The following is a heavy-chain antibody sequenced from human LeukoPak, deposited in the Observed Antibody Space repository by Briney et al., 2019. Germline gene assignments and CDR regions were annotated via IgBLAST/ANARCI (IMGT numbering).Heavy chain of an antibody. Sequence: GGSVRLSCAVSGFTFRGAAMTGGRQATGKGLEWVSLISSSGNSAYYADSVKGRFTISRDNSKNTLSLQMNSLRVEDTAIYYCAKDIQLSTWGLGTRVTVSS. CDR1: GFTFRGAA. V-gene: IGHV3-23*01. CDR2: ISSSGNSA. J-gene: IGHJ3*01. D-gene: IGHD5-24*01. CDR3: AKDIQLST.